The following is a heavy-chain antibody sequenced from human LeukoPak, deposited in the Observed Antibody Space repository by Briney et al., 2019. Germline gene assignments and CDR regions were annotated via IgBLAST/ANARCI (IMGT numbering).Heavy chain of an antibody. CDR3: ARQLGESRWGYDY. Sequence: ASVKVSFKASGYTFTGYYMHWVRQAPGQGLEWMGWINPNSGGTNYAQKFQGRVTMTRDTSISTAYMELSRLRSGDTAVYYCARQLGESRWGYDYWGQGTLVTVSS. CDR1: GYTFTGYY. D-gene: IGHD3-16*01. CDR2: INPNSGGT. J-gene: IGHJ4*02. V-gene: IGHV1-2*02.